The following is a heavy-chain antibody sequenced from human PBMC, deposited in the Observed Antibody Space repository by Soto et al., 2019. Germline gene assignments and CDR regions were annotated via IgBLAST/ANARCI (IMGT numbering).Heavy chain of an antibody. J-gene: IGHJ4*02. D-gene: IGHD3-10*01. CDR3: AKDAVYNDGLWLMDL. CDR2: IYGSGGGI. Sequence: GSLRLSCIASGLPHSLFAMMWIRQAPGKGLECVSGIYGSGGGIQYADSVKGRFTISRDNSKNTVYLQMTDLRADDTAIYYCAKDAVYNDGLWLMDLWGQGTQVTVYS. CDR1: GLPHSLFA. V-gene: IGHV3-23*01.